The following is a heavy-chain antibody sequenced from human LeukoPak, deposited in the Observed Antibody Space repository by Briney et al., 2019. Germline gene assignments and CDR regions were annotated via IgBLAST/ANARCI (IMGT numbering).Heavy chain of an antibody. V-gene: IGHV1-18*01. Sequence: ASVKVSCKASGYTFTSYGISWVRQAPGQGLEWMGWISAYNGNTNYAQKFQGRVTITADKSTSTAYMELSSLRSEDTAVYYCASYSSGWYGEYFQHWGQGTLVTVSS. CDR1: GYTFTSYG. D-gene: IGHD6-19*01. J-gene: IGHJ1*01. CDR3: ASYSSGWYGEYFQH. CDR2: ISAYNGNT.